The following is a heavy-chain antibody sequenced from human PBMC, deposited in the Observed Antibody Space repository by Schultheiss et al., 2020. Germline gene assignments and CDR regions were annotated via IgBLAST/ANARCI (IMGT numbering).Heavy chain of an antibody. J-gene: IGHJ6*02. V-gene: IGHV2-5*02. Sequence: SGPTLVKPTQTLTLTCTFSGFSLSTSGMCVGWIRQPPGKALEWLGFIDWDGDKRYSPSLKSRVTITKDTSQNQVVLTMTNMAPVDTATYYCARWYGSYGPWMDVWGQGTTVTVSS. CDR2: IDWDGDK. CDR1: GFSLSTSGMC. D-gene: IGHD2-2*01. CDR3: ARWYGSYGPWMDV.